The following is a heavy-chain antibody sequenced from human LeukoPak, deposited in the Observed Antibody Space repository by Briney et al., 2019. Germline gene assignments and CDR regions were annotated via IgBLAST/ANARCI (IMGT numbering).Heavy chain of an antibody. J-gene: IGHJ6*03. CDR3: ARGRPSAFDWFGVALHYYYYMDV. V-gene: IGHV4-30-4*07. CDR2: IYYSGST. CDR1: GGSISSGGYS. Sequence: PSETLSLTCAVSGGSISSGGYSWSWIRQPPGKGLEWIGYIYYSGSTYYNPSLKSRVTISVDTSKNQFSLKLSSVTAADTAVYYCARGRPSAFDWFGVALHYYYYMDVWGKGTTVTVSS. D-gene: IGHD3-9*01.